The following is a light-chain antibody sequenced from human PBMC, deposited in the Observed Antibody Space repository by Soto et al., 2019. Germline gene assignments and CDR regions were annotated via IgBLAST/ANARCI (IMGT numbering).Light chain of an antibody. J-gene: IGLJ2*01. Sequence: QSVLTQPPSASGSLGQSVTISCTGTSSDVGGYNYVSWHQQHPGKAPKLMIYEVTKRPSGVPDRFSGSKSGNTASLTVSRLQAEDEADYYCSSFAGGGNPVLFGGGTKLTVL. CDR1: SSDVGGYNY. V-gene: IGLV2-8*01. CDR2: EVT. CDR3: SSFAGGGNPVL.